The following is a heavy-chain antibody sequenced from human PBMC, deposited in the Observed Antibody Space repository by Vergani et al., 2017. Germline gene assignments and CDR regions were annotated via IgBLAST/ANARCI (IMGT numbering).Heavy chain of an antibody. D-gene: IGHD6-13*01. CDR1: GDSISSNNC. CDR2: ICHTEDT. V-gene: IGHV4-4*03. CDR3: ARHPNIAAAGTGWFDP. Sequence: QVQLQESGPGLVKPPGTLSLTCAVSGDSISSNNCWTWVRQPPGKGLEWIGEICHTEDTKYSPSLKSRVTVSVDESRNLFSLRLNSVTAADTAVYYCARHPNIAAAGTGWFDPWGQGTLVTVSS. J-gene: IGHJ5*02.